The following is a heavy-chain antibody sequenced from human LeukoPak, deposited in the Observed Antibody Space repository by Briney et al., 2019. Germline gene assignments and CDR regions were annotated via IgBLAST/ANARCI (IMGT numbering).Heavy chain of an antibody. CDR3: AKDSDYYGSGSYPDLFYIDF. CDR1: GYTFNTYG. D-gene: IGHD3-10*01. J-gene: IGHJ4*02. Sequence: GGSLRLSCTASGYTFNTYGMHCVRQAPAKGREWVAFIRYDESNKYYAESVEGRFIISRDDSKNTVYLQMKRLGPEDTAMYYCAKDSDYYGSGSYPDLFYIDFWGQGALVTVSS. CDR2: IRYDESNK. V-gene: IGHV3-30*02.